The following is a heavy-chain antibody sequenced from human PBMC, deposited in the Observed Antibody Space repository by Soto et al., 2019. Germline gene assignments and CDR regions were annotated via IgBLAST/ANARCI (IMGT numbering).Heavy chain of an antibody. CDR1: GYTFPSYG. CDR2: ISAYNGNT. CDR3: ARDIMITFGGVIVPHQAAVDI. Sequence: QVQLVQSGAEVKKPGASVKVSCKASGYTFPSYGISWVRQAPGQVLEWMGWISAYNGNTNYAQKLQGRVIMTTDTSTSTAYMELRSLRSDDTAVYCCARDIMITFGGVIVPHQAAVDIWGQGTMVTVSS. J-gene: IGHJ3*02. D-gene: IGHD3-16*02. V-gene: IGHV1-18*01.